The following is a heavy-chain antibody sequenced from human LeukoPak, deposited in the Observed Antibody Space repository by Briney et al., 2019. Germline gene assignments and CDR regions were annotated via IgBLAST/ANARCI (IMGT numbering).Heavy chain of an antibody. CDR3: ARGDGVASASGGVDP. Sequence: SETLSLTCTVSGGSINNYYWSRIRQPAGKGLEWIGRIYHSGSADVTPSLKSRATISADRSKNQFSLKLSSVTAADTAVYYCARGDGVASASGGVDPWGQGTLVTVTS. CDR1: GGSINNYY. J-gene: IGHJ5*02. CDR2: IYHSGSA. D-gene: IGHD6-13*01. V-gene: IGHV4-4*07.